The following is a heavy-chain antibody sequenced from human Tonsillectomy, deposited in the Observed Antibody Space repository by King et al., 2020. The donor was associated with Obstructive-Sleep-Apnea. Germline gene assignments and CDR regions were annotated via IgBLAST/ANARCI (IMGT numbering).Heavy chain of an antibody. CDR1: GDSVSNKYAV. J-gene: IGHJ6*02. CDR3: ARYIVSPRDSGRWFFYYAMDV. V-gene: IGHV6-1*01. D-gene: IGHD4-23*01. CDR2: TYYRSKWHS. Sequence: VQLQQSGPGLVKPSQALSLTCAISGDSVSNKYAVRNWIRQSPSGGLEWQGRTYYRSKWHSDYARFVQSRITINAETSKNQFSLQLKSMTPGYTAVYYCARYIVSPRDSGRWFFYYAMDVWGQGTTVTVSS.